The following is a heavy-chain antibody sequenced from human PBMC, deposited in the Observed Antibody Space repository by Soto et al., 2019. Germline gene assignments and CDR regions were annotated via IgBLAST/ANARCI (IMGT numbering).Heavy chain of an antibody. Sequence: PSETLSLTCAVSGGSISSGGYSWSWIRQPPGKGLEWIGYIYHSGSTYYNPSLKSRVTISVDRSKNQFSLKLSSVTAADTAVYYCARDLPPLDYWGQGTLVTVSS. J-gene: IGHJ4*02. CDR1: GGSISSGGYS. V-gene: IGHV4-30-2*01. CDR3: ARDLPPLDY. CDR2: IYHSGST.